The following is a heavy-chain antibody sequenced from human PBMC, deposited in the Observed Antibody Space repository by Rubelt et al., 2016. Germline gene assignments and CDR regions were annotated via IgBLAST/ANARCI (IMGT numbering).Heavy chain of an antibody. J-gene: IGHJ4*02. D-gene: IGHD6-19*01. V-gene: IGHV3-30*04. CDR2: PSYAGSNR. CDR1: GFTFSSYA. Sequence: VHLVESGGGLVQPGGSLRLSCAASGFTFSSYAMHWVRQSPGKGLEWVAVPSYAGSNRYYADSVKGRFTLSRDNSKNTRYLQMDSLRTWETAIYYCARGGRWLVDYFEYWGQGTLVTVSS. CDR3: ARGGRWLVDYFEY.